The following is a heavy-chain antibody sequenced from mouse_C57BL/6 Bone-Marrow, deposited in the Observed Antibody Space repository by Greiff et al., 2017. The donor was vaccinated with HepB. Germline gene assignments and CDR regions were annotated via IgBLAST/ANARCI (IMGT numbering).Heavy chain of an antibody. V-gene: IGHV1-69*01. Sequence: QVQLQQPGAELVMPGASVKLSCKASGYTFTSYWMHWVKQRPGQGLEWIGEIDPSDSYTNYNQKFKGKSTLTVDKSSSTAYMQLSSLTSEVSAVYYCARKYDSNYGGAMDYWGQGTSVTVSS. CDR3: ARKYDSNYGGAMDY. CDR2: IDPSDSYT. J-gene: IGHJ4*01. CDR1: GYTFTSYW. D-gene: IGHD2-5*01.